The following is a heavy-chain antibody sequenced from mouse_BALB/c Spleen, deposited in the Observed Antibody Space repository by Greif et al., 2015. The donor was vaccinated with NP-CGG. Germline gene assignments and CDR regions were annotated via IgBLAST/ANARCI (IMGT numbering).Heavy chain of an antibody. CDR2: IDPANGNT. Sequence: VQLQQSGAELVKPGASVKLSCTASGFNIKDTYMHWVKQRPEQGLEWIGRIDPANGNTKYDPKFQGKATITADTSSNTAYLQLSSLASEDTAVYYCARYGSSGYAMDYWGQGTSVTVSS. V-gene: IGHV14-3*02. D-gene: IGHD1-1*01. CDR1: GFNIKDTY. J-gene: IGHJ4*01. CDR3: ARYGSSGYAMDY.